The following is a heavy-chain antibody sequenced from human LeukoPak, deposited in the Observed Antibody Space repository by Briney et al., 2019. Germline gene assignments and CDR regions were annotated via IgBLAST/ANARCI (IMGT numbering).Heavy chain of an antibody. V-gene: IGHV3-74*01. D-gene: IGHD3-22*01. CDR3: ARSGYYYDSSDLIDY. CDR1: GFTFSSYW. Sequence: GGSLRLSCAVSGFTFSSYWMHWVRQAPGKGLVWVSRINSDGSSTSYADSVTGRFTISRDNAKNTLYLQMNSLRAEDTAVYYCARSGYYYDSSDLIDYWGQGTLVTVSS. J-gene: IGHJ4*02. CDR2: INSDGSST.